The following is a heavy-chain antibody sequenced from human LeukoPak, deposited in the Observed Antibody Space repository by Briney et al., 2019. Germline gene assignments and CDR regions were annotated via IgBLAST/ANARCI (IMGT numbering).Heavy chain of an antibody. V-gene: IGHV1-69*06. CDR1: GGTFSSYA. CDR2: IIPIFGTA. D-gene: IGHD3-10*01. J-gene: IGHJ6*04. CDR3: ARLSSGSFNYYYYGMDV. Sequence: GSSVKVSCKASGGTFSSYAISWVRQAPGQGLEWMGGIIPIFGTANYAQKFQGRVTITADKSTSTAYMELSSLRSEDTAVYYCARLSSGSFNYYYYGMDVWGKGTTVTVSS.